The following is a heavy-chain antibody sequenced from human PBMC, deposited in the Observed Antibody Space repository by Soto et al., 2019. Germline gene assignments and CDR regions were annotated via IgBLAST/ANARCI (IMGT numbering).Heavy chain of an antibody. D-gene: IGHD4-17*01. CDR2: IYFSGST. J-gene: IGHJ6*02. CDR1: GGLISSRSYY. V-gene: IGHV4-39*02. Sequence: PETMSLTCTLYGGLISSRSYYWGWIRQPPGKGLEWIGIIYFSGSTYYNPSLKSRVTISVDTSKNQFCMKLSSVTTASTAVYYCARDYGEGEQIVYGMDVWGQGTTVTVSS. CDR3: ARDYGEGEQIVYGMDV.